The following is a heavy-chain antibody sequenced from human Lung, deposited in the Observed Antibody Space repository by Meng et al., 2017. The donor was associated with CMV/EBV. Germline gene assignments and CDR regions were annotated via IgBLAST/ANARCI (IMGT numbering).Heavy chain of an antibody. CDR3: AHRIFWSGYYDY. D-gene: IGHD3-3*01. J-gene: IGHJ4*02. CDR1: GFSLSTDGVG. V-gene: IGHV2-5*01. CDR2: IYWSDDK. Sequence: FSGFSLSTDGVGVGWLRQPPGKALEWFALIYWSDDKRYRPSLRNRLTVTKDTSKNQVVLTMTNMDPVDTATYYCAHRIFWSGYYDYWGQGILVTVSS.